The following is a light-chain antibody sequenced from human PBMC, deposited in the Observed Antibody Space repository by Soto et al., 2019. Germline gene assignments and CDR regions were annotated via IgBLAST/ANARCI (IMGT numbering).Light chain of an antibody. CDR3: ETWDSTTQV. CDR1: SGHSFYI. J-gene: IGLJ3*02. CDR2: LEGSGSY. Sequence: QSVLTQSSSASASLGSSVKLTCTLSSGHSFYIIAWHQQQPGKAPRSLMKLEGSGSYRKESAVPDRFSGSSSGADRYLTISTLQFEDEAEYYCETWDSTTQVFGGGTKVTVL. V-gene: IGLV4-60*02.